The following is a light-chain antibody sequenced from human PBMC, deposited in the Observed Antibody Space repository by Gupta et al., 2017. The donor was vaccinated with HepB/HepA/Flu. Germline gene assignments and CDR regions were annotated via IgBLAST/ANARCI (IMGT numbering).Light chain of an antibody. J-gene: IGKJ4*01. CDR3: QQCKNWPRLT. CDR2: GAS. Sequence: EIVLPQSPATLSVSPGERATLSCRASQSVSSNLAWYQQKPGQAPRLLIYGASTRATGIPARFSGSGSGTEFTLTISSLQSEDFAIYYCQQCKNWPRLTCGGGTKVEIK. CDR1: QSVSSN. V-gene: IGKV3-15*01.